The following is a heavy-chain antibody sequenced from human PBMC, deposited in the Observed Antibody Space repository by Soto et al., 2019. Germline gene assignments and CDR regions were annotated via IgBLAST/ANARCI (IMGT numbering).Heavy chain of an antibody. V-gene: IGHV5-51*01. CDR3: ARPQVAGTSDYYGMDV. CDR1: GYSFTSYW. CDR2: IYPGDSDT. J-gene: IGHJ6*02. Sequence: PGESLKISCKGSGYSFTSYWIGWVRQMPGKGLEWMGIIYPGDSDTRYSPSFQGQVTISADKSISTAYLQWSSLKASDTAMYYCARPQVAGTSDYYGMDVWGQGTTVTVSS. D-gene: IGHD6-19*01.